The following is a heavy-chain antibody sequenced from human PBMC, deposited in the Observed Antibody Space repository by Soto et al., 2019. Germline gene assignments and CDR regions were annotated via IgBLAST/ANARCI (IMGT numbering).Heavy chain of an antibody. CDR1: GDSVSSNSAA. D-gene: IGHD1-26*01. CDR2: TYYRSKWYN. V-gene: IGHV6-1*01. CDR3: ARGGSWHNDWGLNWFDP. J-gene: IGHJ5*02. Sequence: SQTLSLTCAISGDSVSSNSAAWNWIRQSPSRGLEWLGRTYYRSKWYNDYAVSVKSRITINPDTSKNQFSLQLNSVTPEDTAVYYCARGGSWHNDWGLNWFDPWGQGTLVSVSS.